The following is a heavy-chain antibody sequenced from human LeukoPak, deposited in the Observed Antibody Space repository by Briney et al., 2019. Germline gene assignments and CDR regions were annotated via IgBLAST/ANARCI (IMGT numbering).Heavy chain of an antibody. CDR3: ARVSTVVTRPYYFDY. Sequence: GGSLRLSCAAAGFTFSSYWMSWVRQAPGKGLEWVANIKQDGSEKYYVDSVKGRFTISRDNAKNSLYLQMNSLRAEDTAVYYCARVSTVVTRPYYFDYWGQGTLVTVSS. CDR2: IKQDGSEK. D-gene: IGHD4-23*01. CDR1: GFTFSSYW. V-gene: IGHV3-7*01. J-gene: IGHJ4*02.